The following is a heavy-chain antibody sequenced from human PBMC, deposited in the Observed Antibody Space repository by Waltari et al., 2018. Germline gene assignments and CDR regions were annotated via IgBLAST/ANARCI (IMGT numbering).Heavy chain of an antibody. J-gene: IGHJ4*02. D-gene: IGHD6-13*01. Sequence: QVQLQESGPGLVKPSETPSLTCTVSGGSISSYYWSWIRQPAGKGLEWIGRIYTSGSTNYNPSLKSRVTMSVDTSKNQFSLKLSSVTAADTAVYYCARAKYSSSWYQPYYFDYWGQGTLVTVSS. CDR3: ARAKYSSSWYQPYYFDY. CDR1: GGSISSYY. V-gene: IGHV4-4*07. CDR2: IYTSGST.